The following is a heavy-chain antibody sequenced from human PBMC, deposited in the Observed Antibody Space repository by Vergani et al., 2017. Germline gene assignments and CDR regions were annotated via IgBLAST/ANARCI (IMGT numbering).Heavy chain of an antibody. CDR2: ISYRGST. V-gene: IGHV4-39*07. Sequence: QLQLPESGPGLFPPSDPLSLTCTVSGGSLSSSSYYWGLIRQPPVKGLEWIGIISYRGSTYYNPSLKSDVTISVAASKNQFSLKLSSLTAADTAVYYCARYQDYYDSSGYYWIWFDPWGQGTLVTVSS. J-gene: IGHJ5*02. CDR3: ARYQDYYDSSGYYWIWFDP. D-gene: IGHD3-22*01. CDR1: GGSLSSSSYY.